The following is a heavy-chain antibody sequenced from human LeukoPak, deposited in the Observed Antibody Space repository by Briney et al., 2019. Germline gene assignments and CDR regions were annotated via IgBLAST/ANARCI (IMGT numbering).Heavy chain of an antibody. J-gene: IGHJ4*02. CDR1: GFTFSDSA. V-gene: IGHV3-73*01. Sequence: GGSLRLSCAASGFTFSDSAMHWVRQASGRGLEWVGRIRSEANSYATAYAGSVKGRFTISRDDSKNTAYLQMNSLKTEDTAVYYCTRVRGRYGFDYWGQGTLVTVSS. CDR2: IRSEANSYAT. D-gene: IGHD5-18*01. CDR3: TRVRGRYGFDY.